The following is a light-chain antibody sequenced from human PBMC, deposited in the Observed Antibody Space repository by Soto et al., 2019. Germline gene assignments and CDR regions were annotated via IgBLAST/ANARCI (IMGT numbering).Light chain of an antibody. Sequence: DILLTQSPSTLSSSPGERATITCQASHDIRSYLNWYQQKPGQAPNLLIHDASSWEAGVPARFSGSGSGTDFTLTISSLEPEDIAVYYCQQHSSWPWTFGRGTKVDI. CDR1: HDIRSY. CDR2: DAS. J-gene: IGKJ1*01. V-gene: IGKV1-33*01. CDR3: QQHSSWPWT.